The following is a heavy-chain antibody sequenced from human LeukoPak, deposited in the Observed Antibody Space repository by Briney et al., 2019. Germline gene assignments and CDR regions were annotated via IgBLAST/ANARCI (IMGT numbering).Heavy chain of an antibody. Sequence: GGSLRLSCEASGFSFSSYNMDWVRQTPGKGLEWISSITTSSSYTFYADSVKGRFTISRDDARNSLYLQMNSLTAEDTAVYYCARDPYSGAYGDTYYYFMDVWGKGTTVTISS. CDR2: ITTSSSYT. CDR3: ARDPYSGAYGDTYYYFMDV. CDR1: GFSFSSYN. V-gene: IGHV3-21*01. D-gene: IGHD1-26*01. J-gene: IGHJ6*03.